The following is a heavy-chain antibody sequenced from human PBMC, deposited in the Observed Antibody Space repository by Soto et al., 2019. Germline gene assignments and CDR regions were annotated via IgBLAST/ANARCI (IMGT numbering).Heavy chain of an antibody. CDR3: ARDLYLSY. V-gene: IGHV3-66*01. Sequence: GGSLRLSCAASGFTVSGSYMSWVRQAPGKGLEWVSVIYSGDRTYYADSVKGRFTTSRDNSKNTLYLQLNSLRADDTAVYYCARDLYLSYWGQGTLVTVSS. D-gene: IGHD2-2*01. CDR1: GFTVSGSY. CDR2: IYSGDRT. J-gene: IGHJ4*02.